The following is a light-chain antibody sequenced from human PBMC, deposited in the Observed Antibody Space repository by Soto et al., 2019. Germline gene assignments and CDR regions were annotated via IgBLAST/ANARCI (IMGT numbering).Light chain of an antibody. J-gene: IGLJ1*01. CDR1: ISDVGTYNL. V-gene: IGLV2-18*02. CDR2: EVS. CDR3: SSYTSISTWV. Sequence: QSALTQPPSVSGSPGQSVTISCTGAISDVGTYNLVSWYQQPPGTAPKLMIFEVSDRPSGVPDRFSGSKSGNTASLTISGLQAEDEADYYCSSYTSISTWVFGTGTKLTVL.